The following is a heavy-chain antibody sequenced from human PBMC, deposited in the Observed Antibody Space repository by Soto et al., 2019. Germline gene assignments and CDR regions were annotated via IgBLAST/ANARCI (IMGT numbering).Heavy chain of an antibody. CDR2: IIPIFGTA. Sequence: SVKVSCKASGGTLSSYAISWVRQAPGQGLEWMGGIIPIFGTANYAQKFQGRVTITADKSTSTAYMELSSLRSEDTAVYYCARDAGYCSSTSCYTTHWFDPWGQGTLVTVSS. V-gene: IGHV1-69*06. CDR1: GGTLSSYA. J-gene: IGHJ5*02. CDR3: ARDAGYCSSTSCYTTHWFDP. D-gene: IGHD2-2*02.